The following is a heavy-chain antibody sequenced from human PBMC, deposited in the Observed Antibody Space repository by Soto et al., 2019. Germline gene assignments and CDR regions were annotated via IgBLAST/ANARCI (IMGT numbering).Heavy chain of an antibody. J-gene: IGHJ5*02. Sequence: QVQLVQSGAEVKKPGSSVKVSCKASGGTFSSYAISWVRQAPGQGLEWMGGIIPIFGTANYAQKFQGRVTITADKSTSTAYMELSSLRSEDTAVYYCAIEGAIAAAGSGYWFDPWGQGTLVTVSS. V-gene: IGHV1-69*06. CDR1: GGTFSSYA. CDR3: AIEGAIAAAGSGYWFDP. CDR2: IIPIFGTA. D-gene: IGHD6-13*01.